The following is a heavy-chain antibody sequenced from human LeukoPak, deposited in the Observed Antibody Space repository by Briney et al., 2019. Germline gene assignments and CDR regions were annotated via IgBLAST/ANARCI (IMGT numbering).Heavy chain of an antibody. V-gene: IGHV3-20*01. CDR2: INWNGGST. Sequence: LPGGSLRLSCAASGFTFDDYGMSWVRQAPGKGLEWVSGINWNGGSTGYADSVKGRFTISRDNAKNSLCLQMNSLRAEDTALYHCARGSGSYPFDYWGQGTLVTVSS. CDR1: GFTFDDYG. D-gene: IGHD1-26*01. J-gene: IGHJ4*02. CDR3: ARGSGSYPFDY.